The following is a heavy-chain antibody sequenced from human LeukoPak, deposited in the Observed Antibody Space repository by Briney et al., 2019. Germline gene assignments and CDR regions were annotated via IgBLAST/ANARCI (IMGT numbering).Heavy chain of an antibody. J-gene: IGHJ5*02. V-gene: IGHV3-33*08. Sequence: GGSLRLSCAASGFTFSTYEMNWVRQAPGKGLEWVAVIWYDGSNKYYADSVKGRFTISRDNSKNTLYLQMNSLRAEDTAVYYCARDRKSTVTYPWGQGTLVTVSS. D-gene: IGHD4-17*01. CDR1: GFTFSTYE. CDR2: IWYDGSNK. CDR3: ARDRKSTVTYP.